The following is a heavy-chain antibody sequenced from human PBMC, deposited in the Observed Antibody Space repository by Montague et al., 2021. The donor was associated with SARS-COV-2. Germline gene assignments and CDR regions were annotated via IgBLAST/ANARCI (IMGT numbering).Heavy chain of an antibody. CDR1: GGSISGYY. CDR3: ARPDAGGYSFYYYDGMDV. J-gene: IGHJ6*02. CDR2: FNYSGST. D-gene: IGHD3-10*01. Sequence: SETLSLTCAVYGGSISGYYWSWIRQPPGKGLEWIGDFNYSGSTNYNPSLKSRVTISVDTSKNQFSLKLSSVTAADTAVYYCARPDAGGYSFYYYDGMDVWGQGTTVTVSS. V-gene: IGHV4-59*08.